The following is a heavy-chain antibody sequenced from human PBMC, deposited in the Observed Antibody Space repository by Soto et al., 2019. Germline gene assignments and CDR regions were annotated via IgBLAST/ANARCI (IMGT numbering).Heavy chain of an antibody. CDR2: IYYSGST. CDR1: GGSISSGGYY. Sequence: PSETLSLTCTVSGGSISSGGYYWSWIRQQPEKGQEWIGYIYYSGSTYYNPSLKSRVTISVDTSKNQFSLKLSSVTAADTAVYYCASTLYCSGNSCSFWFDPWGQGTLVTVSS. CDR3: ASTLYCSGNSCSFWFDP. V-gene: IGHV4-31*03. D-gene: IGHD2-15*01. J-gene: IGHJ5*02.